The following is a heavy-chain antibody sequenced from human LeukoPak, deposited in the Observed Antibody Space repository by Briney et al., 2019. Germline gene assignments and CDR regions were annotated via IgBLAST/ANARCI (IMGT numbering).Heavy chain of an antibody. J-gene: IGHJ4*02. CDR1: GDSISTYH. D-gene: IGHD5-18*01. CDR3: ARDKRHSYGRYFDP. V-gene: IGHV4-59*01. Sequence: PSETLSLTCSVSGDSISTYHWNWIQKTPGKGLEWIGYMQSTGNSNYNPSLKSRVNIFVDTSKNQFVLNLRSVPAADTAVYYCARDKRHSYGRYFDPWGQGMLVTVSS. CDR2: MQSTGNS.